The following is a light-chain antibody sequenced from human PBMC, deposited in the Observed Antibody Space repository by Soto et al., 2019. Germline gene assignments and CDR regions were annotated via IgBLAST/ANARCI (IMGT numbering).Light chain of an antibody. V-gene: IGKV3-20*01. CDR3: EHYMRSVT. Sequence: EIVLTQSPGSLSLSPGQRATLSCRASQSVDTTFFAWYQKKPGQAPRLLIYGSSKRATGIPDRFSGSGSGSNFTLIISKPERGDFAVYYCEHYMRSVTFGQGTKVDIK. CDR2: GSS. CDR1: QSVDTTF. J-gene: IGKJ1*01.